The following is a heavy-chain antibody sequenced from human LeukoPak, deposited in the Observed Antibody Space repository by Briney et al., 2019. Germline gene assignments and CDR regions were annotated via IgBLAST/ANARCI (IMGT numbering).Heavy chain of an antibody. V-gene: IGHV3-53*01. Sequence: GGSLRLSCAASGFSVSGHYMSWVRQAPGKGLEWVSILYTDGTTYYADSVRGRFTISRDSSTNTLYLQMSSLRADDTAVYFYARDRPYYDKGDMDVWGQGTMVTVSS. CDR1: GFSVSGHY. D-gene: IGHD3-22*01. J-gene: IGHJ6*02. CDR2: LYTDGTT. CDR3: ARDRPYYDKGDMDV.